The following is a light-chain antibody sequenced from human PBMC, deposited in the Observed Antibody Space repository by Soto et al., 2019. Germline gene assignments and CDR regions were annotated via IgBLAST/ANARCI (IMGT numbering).Light chain of an antibody. CDR1: QNVRTY. J-gene: IGKJ2*01. CDR2: DSS. Sequence: DVRMTQSPSSLSASVGDRVTITCRASQNVRTYLNWYQHKPGKAPTLLIFDSSDLESGVPARFSGSGSGPDFTLTISSLQSEDFATYYCQQSFFIPRTFGQGTKVEI. V-gene: IGKV1-39*01. CDR3: QQSFFIPRT.